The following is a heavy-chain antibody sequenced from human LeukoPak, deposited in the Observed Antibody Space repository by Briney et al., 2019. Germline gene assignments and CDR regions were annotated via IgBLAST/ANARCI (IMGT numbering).Heavy chain of an antibody. CDR3: AREASIALTDREYFQH. D-gene: IGHD6-13*01. CDR1: GFTFSSYG. Sequence: GGSLRLSCAASGFTFSSYGMHWVRQAPGKGLEWVAFIRYDGSNKYYADSVKGRFTISRDNSKNTLYLQMNSLRAEDTAVYYCAREASIALTDREYFQHWGQGTLVTVSS. V-gene: IGHV3-30*02. CDR2: IRYDGSNK. J-gene: IGHJ1*01.